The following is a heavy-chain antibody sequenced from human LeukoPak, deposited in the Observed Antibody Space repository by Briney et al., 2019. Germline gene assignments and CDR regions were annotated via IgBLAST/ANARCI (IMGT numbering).Heavy chain of an antibody. J-gene: IGHJ4*02. CDR1: RFTFSNYR. V-gene: IGHV3-7*01. CDR2: INQDGSKK. CDR3: AKWGPYCVGDYCPALDS. D-gene: IGHD2-21*02. Sequence: GGSLRLSCVASRFTFSNYRMSWVRQAPGKGLEWVANINQDGSKKRYADSVKGRFTISRDNAKGSLYLQLSSLRAQDTAVYYCAKWGPYCVGDYCPALDSWGPGTLVTVSS.